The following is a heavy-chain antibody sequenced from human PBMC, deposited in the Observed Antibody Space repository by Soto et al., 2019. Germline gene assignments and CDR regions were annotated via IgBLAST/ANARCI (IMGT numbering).Heavy chain of an antibody. Sequence: GSLRLSCAASGFTFSDSSMHWVRQAPGKGLEWVAVISYDGSDKYYADSVKGRFTISRDNSQNTLYLQMNSLRPEDSAVYYCARDGATMVVLYYFDSWGHGTLVTVSS. CDR3: ARDGATMVVLYYFDS. CDR1: GFTFSDSS. D-gene: IGHD5-12*01. J-gene: IGHJ4*01. CDR2: ISYDGSDK. V-gene: IGHV3-30-3*01.